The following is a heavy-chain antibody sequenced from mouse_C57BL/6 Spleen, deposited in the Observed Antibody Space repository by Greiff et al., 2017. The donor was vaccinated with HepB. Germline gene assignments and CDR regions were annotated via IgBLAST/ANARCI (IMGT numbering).Heavy chain of an antibody. J-gene: IGHJ3*01. Sequence: VQLQQSGAELVKPGASVKISCKASGYAFSSYWMNWVKQRPGKGLEWIGQIYPGDGDTNYNGKFKGKATLTADKSSSTAYMQLSSLTSEDSAVYFCARSGYYGSSWMAYWGQGTLVTVSA. V-gene: IGHV1-80*01. D-gene: IGHD1-1*01. CDR1: GYAFSSYW. CDR3: ARSGYYGSSWMAY. CDR2: IYPGDGDT.